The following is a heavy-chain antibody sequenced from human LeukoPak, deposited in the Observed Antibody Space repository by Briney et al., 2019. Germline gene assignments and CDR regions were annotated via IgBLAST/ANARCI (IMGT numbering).Heavy chain of an antibody. V-gene: IGHV4-34*01. CDR2: INNSGST. J-gene: IGHJ4*02. CDR1: GGSFSGYY. CDR3: ARGPGIAAGGPFDY. D-gene: IGHD6-13*01. Sequence: SETLSLTCAVYGGSFSGYYWSWIRQPPGKGLEWIGEINNSGSTNYNPSLKSRVTISVDTSKNQFSLKLSSVTAADTAGYYCARGPGIAAGGPFDYWGQASLVSVSS.